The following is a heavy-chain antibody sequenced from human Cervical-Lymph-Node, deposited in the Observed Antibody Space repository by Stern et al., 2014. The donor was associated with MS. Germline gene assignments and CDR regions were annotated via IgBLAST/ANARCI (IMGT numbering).Heavy chain of an antibody. CDR3: ARALRRYGDYLDY. Sequence: VELVESGAEVKKPGASVKVSCKSSGYTFTTYHIHWVRQAHGPGLEWMGIINPSGGSTTYAQEVQGRVTMTRDTSTNTVHMELSSLRSEDTAVYYCARALRRYGDYLDYWGQGTLVTVSS. CDR1: GYTFTTYH. CDR2: INPSGGST. J-gene: IGHJ4*02. D-gene: IGHD4-17*01. V-gene: IGHV1-46*01.